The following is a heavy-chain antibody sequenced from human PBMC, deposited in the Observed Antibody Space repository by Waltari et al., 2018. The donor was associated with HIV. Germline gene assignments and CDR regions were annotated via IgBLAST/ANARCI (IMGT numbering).Heavy chain of an antibody. CDR2: IYSGGST. Sequence: EVQLVESGGGLIQPGGSLRLSCAASGFTVSSNYMNGVRQAPGKGLEWVSVIYSGGSTYYADSVKGRFTISRDNSKNTLYLQMNSLRAEDTAVYYCARDPEMATKWGYWGQGTLVTVSS. D-gene: IGHD5-12*01. CDR1: GFTVSSNY. V-gene: IGHV3-53*01. CDR3: ARDPEMATKWGY. J-gene: IGHJ4*02.